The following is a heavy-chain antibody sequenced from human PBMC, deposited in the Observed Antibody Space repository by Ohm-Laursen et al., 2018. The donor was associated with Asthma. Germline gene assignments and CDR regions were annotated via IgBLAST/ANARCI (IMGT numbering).Heavy chain of an antibody. CDR1: GDSISGGDHY. Sequence: SDTLSLTCSVSGDSISGGDHYWSWIRQHPGKGLEWIGYIYYSGNTYYNPSLKSRVIISVDTSKNQFSLKLTSVTAADTALYYCARATFYYESTGYYYFDHWGQGTLVTVSS. CDR2: IYYSGNT. D-gene: IGHD3-22*01. J-gene: IGHJ4*02. V-gene: IGHV4-31*03. CDR3: ARATFYYESTGYYYFDH.